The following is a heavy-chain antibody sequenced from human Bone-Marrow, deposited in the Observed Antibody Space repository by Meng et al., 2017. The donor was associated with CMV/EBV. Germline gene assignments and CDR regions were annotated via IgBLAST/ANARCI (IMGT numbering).Heavy chain of an antibody. V-gene: IGHV1-69*10. Sequence: SVKVSCKASGGTFSRYALSWVRQAPGQGLEWMGGIIPILGIANYAQKFQGRVTITADKSTSTAYMELSSLRSEDTAVYYCARGVKAWFDPWGQGTLVTVSS. CDR3: ARGVKAWFDP. CDR1: GGTFSRYA. CDR2: IIPILGIA. J-gene: IGHJ5*02.